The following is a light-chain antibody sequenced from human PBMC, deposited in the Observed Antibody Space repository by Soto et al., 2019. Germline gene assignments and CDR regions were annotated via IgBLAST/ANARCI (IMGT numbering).Light chain of an antibody. CDR3: QQYSSSLFT. CDR2: GAS. V-gene: IGKV3-20*01. J-gene: IGKJ3*01. CDR1: QSISISS. Sequence: EIVLTQSPGTLSLSSGERATLSCRASQSISISSLAWYQQKPGQAPRLLIYGASSRATGIPDRFSGSGSGTDFTLTISRLEPEDFALYYCQQYSSSLFTFGPGTKVDIK.